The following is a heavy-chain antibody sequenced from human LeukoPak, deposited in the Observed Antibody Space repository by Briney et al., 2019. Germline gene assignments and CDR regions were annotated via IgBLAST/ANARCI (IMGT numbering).Heavy chain of an antibody. CDR1: GFTFSSYW. V-gene: IGHV3-74*01. Sequence: GGSLRLSCAASGFTFSSYWMHWVRQAPGKGLVWVSRINSDGSSTSYADSVKGRFTISRDNAKNTLYLQMNSLRAEDTAVYYCAKDRASGSYGGNFDYWGQGTLVTVSS. J-gene: IGHJ4*02. CDR2: INSDGSST. D-gene: IGHD1-26*01. CDR3: AKDRASGSYGGNFDY.